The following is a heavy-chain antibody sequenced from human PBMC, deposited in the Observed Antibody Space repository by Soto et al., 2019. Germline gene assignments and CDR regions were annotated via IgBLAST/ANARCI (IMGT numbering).Heavy chain of an antibody. CDR2: IYYSGST. V-gene: IGHV4-39*01. CDR3: ARLRYLGGEVDY. Sequence: PSETLSLTCTVSGGSISSGCYYWGWIRQPPGKGLEWIGNIYYSGSTYYNPSLKSLVIISVDTSKNQFPLKLSSVTAADAAVYDCARLRYLGGEVDYWGQGTLVTVSS. J-gene: IGHJ4*02. D-gene: IGHD3-16*01. CDR1: GGSISSGCYY.